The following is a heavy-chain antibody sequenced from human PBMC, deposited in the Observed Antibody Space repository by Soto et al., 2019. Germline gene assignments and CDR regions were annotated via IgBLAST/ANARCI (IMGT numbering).Heavy chain of an antibody. CDR2: IIPILGIA. V-gene: IGHV1-69*08. D-gene: IGHD1-1*01. Sequence: QVQLVQSGAEVKKPGSSVTVSCKASGGTFGSYTISWVRPAPGQGLEWMGKIIPILGIANYAQKFQGRVTITTDKSTSTAYMDLNSLRSEDTAVYYCSRESYHRNEGVDYWGQGTLVTVSS. CDR1: GGTFGSYT. CDR3: SRESYHRNEGVDY. J-gene: IGHJ4*02.